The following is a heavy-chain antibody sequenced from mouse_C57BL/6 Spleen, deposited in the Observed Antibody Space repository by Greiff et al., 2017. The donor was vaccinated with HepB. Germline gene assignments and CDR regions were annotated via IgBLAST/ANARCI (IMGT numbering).Heavy chain of an antibody. Sequence: QVQLQQSGPELVKPGASVKISCKASGYAFSSSWMNWVKQRPGKGLEWIGRIYPGDGDTNYNGKFKGKATLTADKSSSTAYMQISSLTSEDSAVYFCARTTEGFAYWGQGTLVTVSA. J-gene: IGHJ3*01. CDR1: GYAFSSSW. CDR2: IYPGDGDT. CDR3: ARTTEGFAY. V-gene: IGHV1-82*01. D-gene: IGHD1-1*01.